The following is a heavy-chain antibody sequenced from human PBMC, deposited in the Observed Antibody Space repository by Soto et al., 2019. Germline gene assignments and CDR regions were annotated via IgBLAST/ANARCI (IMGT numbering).Heavy chain of an antibody. CDR1: GFTFSSYG. D-gene: IGHD3-22*01. V-gene: IGHV3-33*01. Sequence: LRLSCAASGFTFSSYGMHWVRQAPGKGLEWVAVIWYDGSNKYYADSVKGRFTISRDNSKNTLYLQMNSLRAEDTAVYYCARESTYYYDSIGAFDIWGQGTMVTVSS. J-gene: IGHJ3*02. CDR3: ARESTYYYDSIGAFDI. CDR2: IWYDGSNK.